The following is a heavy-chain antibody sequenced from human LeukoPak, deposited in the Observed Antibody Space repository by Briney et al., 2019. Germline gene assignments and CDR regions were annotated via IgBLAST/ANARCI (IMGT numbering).Heavy chain of an antibody. Sequence: ASVKVSCKASGYTFTSYAMNWVRQAPGQGLEWMGWINPNSGGTNYAQKFQGWVTMTRDTSISTAYMELSRLRSDDTAVYYCARFYDSSGYYDYWGQGTLVTVSS. CDR1: GYTFTSYA. J-gene: IGHJ4*02. D-gene: IGHD3-22*01. CDR2: INPNSGGT. CDR3: ARFYDSSGYYDY. V-gene: IGHV1-2*04.